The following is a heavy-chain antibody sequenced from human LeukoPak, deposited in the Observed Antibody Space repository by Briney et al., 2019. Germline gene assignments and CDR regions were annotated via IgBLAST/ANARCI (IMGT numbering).Heavy chain of an antibody. D-gene: IGHD5-18*01. CDR2: ISGSGGST. J-gene: IGHJ6*03. Sequence: RGSLRLSCAASGFTFSSYAMSWVRQAPGKGLEWVSAISGSGGSTYYADSVKGRFTISRDNSKNTLYLQMNSLRAEDTAVYYCAKGDTAMVTSYYYYMDVWGKGTTVTVSS. V-gene: IGHV3-23*01. CDR1: GFTFSSYA. CDR3: AKGDTAMVTSYYYYMDV.